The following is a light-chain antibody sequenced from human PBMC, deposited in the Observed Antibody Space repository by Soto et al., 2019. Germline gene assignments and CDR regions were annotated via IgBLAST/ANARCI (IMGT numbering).Light chain of an antibody. CDR1: QSISRY. CDR2: AAS. CDR3: QQSYSTPPYT. V-gene: IGKV1-39*01. Sequence: IPMPQSPSSLSASVGDSVTITCRASQSISRYLYWYQQKPGKAPKLLIYAASSLQSGVPSRFSGSGSGTDFTLTISSLQPEDFATYYCQQSYSTPPYTFGQGTKLEIK. J-gene: IGKJ2*01.